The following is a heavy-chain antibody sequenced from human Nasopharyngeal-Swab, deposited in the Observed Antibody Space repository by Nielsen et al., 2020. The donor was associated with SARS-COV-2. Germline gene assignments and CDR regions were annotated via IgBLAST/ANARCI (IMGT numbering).Heavy chain of an antibody. CDR3: ARPMRPMGHYYFGMDV. J-gene: IGHJ6*02. D-gene: IGHD1-26*01. Sequence: GGSLRLSCKGSGYSFTTYWIGWVRQMPGKGLEWMGIIYPGDSNTRYSPSFQGQVTISVVKYSSTAYLQWSSLKASDTAIYYCARPMRPMGHYYFGMDVWGQGTTVTVSS. V-gene: IGHV5-51*01. CDR1: GYSFTTYW. CDR2: IYPGDSNT.